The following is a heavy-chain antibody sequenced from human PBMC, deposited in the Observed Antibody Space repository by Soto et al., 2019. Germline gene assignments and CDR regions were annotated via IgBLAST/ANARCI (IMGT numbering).Heavy chain of an antibody. D-gene: IGHD3-3*01. V-gene: IGHV1-69*13. Sequence: ASVKVSCKASGGTFSSYAISWVRQAPGQGLEWMGGIIPIFGTANYAQKFQGRVTITADESTSTAYMELSSLRSEDTAVYYCARRITIFSWFDPWGQGTLVTVSS. CDR2: IIPIFGTA. J-gene: IGHJ5*02. CDR3: ARRITIFSWFDP. CDR1: GGTFSSYA.